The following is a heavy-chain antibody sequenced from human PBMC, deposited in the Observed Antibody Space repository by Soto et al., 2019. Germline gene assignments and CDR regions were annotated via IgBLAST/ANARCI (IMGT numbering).Heavy chain of an antibody. V-gene: IGHV3-23*01. CDR2: ISGSGGST. J-gene: IGHJ4*02. Sequence: EVQLLESGGGLVQPGGSLRLSCAASGFTFSSYAMSWVRQAPGKGLEWVSAISGSGGSTYYADSVKGRFTISRDNSKKTLYLQMNSLRAEETAVYYCAKWFSARVLRYFDWFHWGQGTLVTVSS. CDR1: GFTFSSYA. CDR3: AKWFSARVLRYFDWFH. D-gene: IGHD3-9*01.